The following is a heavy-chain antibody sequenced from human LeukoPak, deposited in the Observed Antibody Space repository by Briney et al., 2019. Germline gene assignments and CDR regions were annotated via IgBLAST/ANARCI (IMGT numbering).Heavy chain of an antibody. CDR3: ARNGQQVRYFQH. J-gene: IGHJ1*01. V-gene: IGHV1-8*01. D-gene: IGHD6-13*01. CDR1: GYTFTNYD. Sequence: GASVRVSFTASGYTFTNYDINWVRQATGQGLEWMGWMNPNSGNTGYAQKFQGRVNMTRNTSITTAYMELSSLRSEDTAVYYCARNGQQVRYFQHWGQGTLVTVSS. CDR2: MNPNSGNT.